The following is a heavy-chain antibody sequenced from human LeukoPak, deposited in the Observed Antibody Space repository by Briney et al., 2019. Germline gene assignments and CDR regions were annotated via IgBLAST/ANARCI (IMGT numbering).Heavy chain of an antibody. CDR1: GFIFNSYA. CDR2: IVGNGATT. CDR3: ATHFPYFDS. D-gene: IGHD3-3*02. J-gene: IGHJ4*02. V-gene: IGHV3-23*01. Sequence: PGGSLRLSCAASGFIFNSYAMSWVRQAPGLGLEWVSGIVGNGATTYYADSVKGRFTISRDNSKNTMYLQMNSLRAEDTAVYYCATHFPYFDSWGQGTLVSVSS.